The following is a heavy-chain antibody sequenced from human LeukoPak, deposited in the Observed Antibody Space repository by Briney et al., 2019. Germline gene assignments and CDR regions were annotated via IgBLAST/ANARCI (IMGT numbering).Heavy chain of an antibody. V-gene: IGHV1-69*06. CDR3: ARSVDDILTGQFDI. D-gene: IGHD3-9*01. CDR1: GGTFSSYA. J-gene: IGHJ3*02. Sequence: SVKVSCKASGGTFSSYAISWVRQAPGQGLEWMGGIIPIFGTANYAQKFQGRVTITADKSTSTAYMELSSLRSEDTAVYYCARSVDDILTGQFDIWAKGQWSPSLQ. CDR2: IIPIFGTA.